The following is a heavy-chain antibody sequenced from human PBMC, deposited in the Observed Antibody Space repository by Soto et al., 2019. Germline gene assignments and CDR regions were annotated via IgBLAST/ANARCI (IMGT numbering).Heavy chain of an antibody. J-gene: IGHJ5*02. CDR1: GGSISSGGYS. V-gene: IGHV4-30-2*01. D-gene: IGHD2-15*01. Sequence: SETLSLTCAVSGGSISSGGYSWSWIRQPPGKGLEWIGYIYHSGSTYYNPSLKSRVAISVDRSKNQFSLKLSSVTAADTAVYYCARLSHCTAGTCSSYNCFDTWGQGTLVTVSS. CDR3: ARLSHCTAGTCSSYNCFDT. CDR2: IYHSGST.